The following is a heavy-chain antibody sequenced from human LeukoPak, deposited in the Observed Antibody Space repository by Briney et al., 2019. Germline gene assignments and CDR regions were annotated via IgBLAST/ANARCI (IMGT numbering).Heavy chain of an antibody. J-gene: IGHJ4*02. V-gene: IGHV3-48*01. D-gene: IGHD4-17*01. CDR2: ISSSSSTI. CDR3: AKNSDYGAFDY. Sequence: PGGSLRLSCAASGFTFSSYGMTWVRQAPGKGLEWVSYISSSSSTIYYADSVKGRFTISRDNAKNSLYLQLNSLRAEDTAVYYCAKNSDYGAFDYWGQGTLVTVSS. CDR1: GFTFSSYG.